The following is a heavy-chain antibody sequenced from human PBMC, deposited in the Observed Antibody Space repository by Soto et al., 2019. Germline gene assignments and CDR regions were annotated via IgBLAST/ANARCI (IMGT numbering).Heavy chain of an antibody. V-gene: IGHV1-3*01. D-gene: IGHD7-27*01. CDR1: GYTFSSYA. J-gene: IGHJ4*02. CDR2: INAGYGNT. CDR3: ARDTGDGTFDF. Sequence: ASVKVSCKASGYTFSSYAMHWVRQAPGQRLEWMGWINAGYGNTKSSQKFQDRVTISLDTSASTAYMELTSLRSEDTVVYYCARDTGDGTFDFWGQGTLVTVSS.